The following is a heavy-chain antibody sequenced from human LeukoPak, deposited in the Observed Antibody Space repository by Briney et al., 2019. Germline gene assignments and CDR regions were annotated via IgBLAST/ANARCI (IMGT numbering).Heavy chain of an antibody. CDR3: ARAKGAVAEVDY. CDR1: GFTFSSYA. J-gene: IGHJ4*02. D-gene: IGHD6-19*01. V-gene: IGHV3-30-3*01. Sequence: PGRSLRLSCAASGFTFSSYAMHWVRQAPGKGLEWVAVISYDGSNKYYADSVKGRFTISRDNAKNSLYLQMNSLRAEDTAVYHCARAKGAVAEVDYXXXGTLVTVSS. CDR2: ISYDGSNK.